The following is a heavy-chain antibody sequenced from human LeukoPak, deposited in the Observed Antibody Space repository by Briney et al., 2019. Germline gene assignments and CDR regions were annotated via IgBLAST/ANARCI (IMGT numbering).Heavy chain of an antibody. CDR2: ISTSGST. D-gene: IGHD3-10*01. CDR3: AGDGSGSPERN. V-gene: IGHV4-61*02. J-gene: IGHJ4*02. Sequence: SETLSLTCTVSGDSIRSGSYYWRWIRQPAGKGLEWIGRISTSGSTNYNPSLKCPVTISVDTSKNQFSLTLNSVTAADTAVYYCAGDGSGSPERNWGQGTLVTVSS. CDR1: GDSIRSGSYY.